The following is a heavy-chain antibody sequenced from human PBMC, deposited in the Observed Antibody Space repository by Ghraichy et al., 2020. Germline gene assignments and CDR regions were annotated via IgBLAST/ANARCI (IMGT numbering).Heavy chain of an antibody. Sequence: GESLNISCAASGFTFSMYAMSWVRQVPGKGLEWVSAIIGSSTSTYYADSVKGRFTISRDNSKSALYLQMNSLRAEDTAVYYCAKGSGGSYPYYFDYWGQGTLVTVFS. J-gene: IGHJ4*02. V-gene: IGHV3-23*01. CDR2: IIGSSTST. D-gene: IGHD1-26*01. CDR3: AKGSGGSYPYYFDY. CDR1: GFTFSMYA.